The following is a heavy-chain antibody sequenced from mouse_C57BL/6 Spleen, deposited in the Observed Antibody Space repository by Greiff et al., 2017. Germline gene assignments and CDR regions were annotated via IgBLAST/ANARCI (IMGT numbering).Heavy chain of an antibody. Sequence: EVKLQESGPGMVKPSQSLSLTCTVTGYSITSGYDWHWIRHFPGNKLEWMGYISYSGSTNYNPSLKSRISITHDTAKNHFFLKLNAVTTEDTATYYCAREGDYYGSYYCDYWGQGTTLTVSS. D-gene: IGHD1-1*01. CDR1: GYSITSGYD. CDR3: AREGDYYGSYYCDY. V-gene: IGHV3-1*01. CDR2: ISYSGST. J-gene: IGHJ2*01.